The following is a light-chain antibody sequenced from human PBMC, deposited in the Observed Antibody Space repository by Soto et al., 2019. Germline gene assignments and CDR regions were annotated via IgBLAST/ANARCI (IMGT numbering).Light chain of an antibody. Sequence: QSALTQPRSVSGSPGQSVTISCTGTSSDVGGHNYVSWYQQHPGKAPKLMIYDVSKRPSGVPDRFSGSKSGNTASLTSSGLQAEDEADYYCCSYAGSYTYVFGTGTKVTVL. CDR3: CSYAGSYTYV. CDR1: SSDVGGHNY. CDR2: DVS. V-gene: IGLV2-11*01. J-gene: IGLJ1*01.